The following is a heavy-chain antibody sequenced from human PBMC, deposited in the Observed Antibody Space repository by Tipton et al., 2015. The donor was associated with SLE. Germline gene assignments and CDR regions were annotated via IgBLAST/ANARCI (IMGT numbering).Heavy chain of an antibody. V-gene: IGHV4-59*01. CDR2: IYYSGST. CDR1: GGSFSGYY. CDR3: AREVEGYFHH. Sequence: TLSLTCAVYGGSFSGYYWSWIRQPPGKGLEWIGYIYYSGSTYYNPSLKSRVTISVDTSKNQFSLKLSSVTAADTAVYYCAREVEGYFHHWGQGTLVTISS. J-gene: IGHJ1*01.